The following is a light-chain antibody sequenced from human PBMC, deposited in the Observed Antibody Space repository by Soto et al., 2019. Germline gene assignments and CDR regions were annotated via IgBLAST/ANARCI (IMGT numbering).Light chain of an antibody. CDR2: AAS. V-gene: IGKV1D-16*01. J-gene: IGKJ1*01. CDR1: QGISSW. CDR3: QHYNTHSPT. Sequence: DIQMTQSPSSVSASVGDRVTITCRASQGISSWLAWYQQKPGKAPKLLIYAASSLQSGVPSRFSGSGSGTEFTLTISSLQPDDFATFYCQHYNTHSPTFGQGTKVDIK.